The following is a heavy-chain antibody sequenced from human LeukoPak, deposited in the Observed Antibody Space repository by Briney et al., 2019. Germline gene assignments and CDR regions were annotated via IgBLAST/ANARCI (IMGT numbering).Heavy chain of an antibody. J-gene: IGHJ6*02. CDR2: IYYSGST. D-gene: IGHD1-1*01. CDR3: ARVAVQNYGMDV. V-gene: IGHV4-30-4*01. CDR1: GGSISSGDYY. Sequence: SSETLSLTCTVSGGSISSGDYYWSWIRQPPGKGLEWIGYIYYSGSTYYNPSLKSRVTISVDTSKNQLSLELSSVTAADTAVYYCARVAVQNYGMDVWGQGTTVTVSS.